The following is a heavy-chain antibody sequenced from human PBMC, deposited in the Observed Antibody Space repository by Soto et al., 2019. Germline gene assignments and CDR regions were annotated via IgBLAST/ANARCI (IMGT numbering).Heavy chain of an antibody. CDR1: GFTFSNYA. Sequence: EVQLLESGGGLVQPGGSLRLSCAASGFTFSNYAVTWVRQAPGKGLEWVSTISGSAGSTYYADSVKGRFTISRDNSKNPLYLQMTSLRAEDTAVYYCAKDQGSSWYEIDYWGQGTLVTVS. J-gene: IGHJ4*02. D-gene: IGHD6-13*01. V-gene: IGHV3-23*01. CDR2: ISGSAGST. CDR3: AKDQGSSWYEIDY.